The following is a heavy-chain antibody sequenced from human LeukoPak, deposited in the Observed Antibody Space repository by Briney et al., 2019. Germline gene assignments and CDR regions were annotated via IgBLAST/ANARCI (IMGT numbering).Heavy chain of an antibody. V-gene: IGHV4-38-2*01. D-gene: IGHD3-3*01. CDR2: IYYSGST. J-gene: IGHJ2*01. Sequence: SETLSLTCAVSGYSISSGYYWGWVRQPPGKGLEWIGYIYYSGSTYYNPSLKSRVTISVDTSKNQFSLKLSSVTAADTAVYYCASTTIFGVASNWYFDLWGRGTLVTVSS. CDR3: ASTTIFGVASNWYFDL. CDR1: GYSISSGYY.